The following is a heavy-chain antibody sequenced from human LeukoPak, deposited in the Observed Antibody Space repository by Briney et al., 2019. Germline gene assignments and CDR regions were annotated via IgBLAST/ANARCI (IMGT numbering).Heavy chain of an antibody. V-gene: IGHV3-48*03. CDR3: AREAPNCRGDCLDY. J-gene: IGHJ4*02. CDR2: ISYSDDTI. D-gene: IGHD2-21*02. Sequence: PGGSLRLSCAASGFTFRSYELNWVRQAPGKGLEWVSYISYSDDTIYYADSVEGRFTISRDNAKNSLYLQMNSLRAEDTAVYYCAREAPNCRGDCLDYWGQGTLVTVSS. CDR1: GFTFRSYE.